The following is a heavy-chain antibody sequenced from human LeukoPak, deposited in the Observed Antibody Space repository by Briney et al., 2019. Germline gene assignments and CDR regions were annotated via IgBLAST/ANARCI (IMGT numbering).Heavy chain of an antibody. D-gene: IGHD2-2*03. CDR3: AKDGYCSSTSCYRLYYFDY. Sequence: PGGSLRLSCAASGFTFNNYGMHWVRQAPGKGLEWVAFIRYVGSNENYADSVKGRFTISRDNSKNTLYLQMNSLRDEDTAVYYCAKDGYCSSTSCYRLYYFDYWGQGILVTVSS. CDR2: IRYVGSNE. J-gene: IGHJ4*02. V-gene: IGHV3-30*02. CDR1: GFTFNNYG.